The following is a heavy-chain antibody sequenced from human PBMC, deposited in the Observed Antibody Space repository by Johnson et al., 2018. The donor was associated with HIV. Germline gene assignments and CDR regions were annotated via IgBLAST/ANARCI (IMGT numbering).Heavy chain of an antibody. CDR3: ARDLRFNRTVQGRVIISGAFDM. D-gene: IGHD3-10*01. V-gene: IGHV3-30*04. Sequence: QVQLVESGGGVVQPERSLRLSCSASGFTFSSYAMHWVRQAPGKGLEWVACISYDGSNKYYADSVKGRFTISRDNSKNTLHLQMNSLRTEDTAVYPCARDLRFNRTVQGRVIISGAFDMWGQGTVVHVSS. CDR2: ISYDGSNK. CDR1: GFTFSSYA. J-gene: IGHJ3*02.